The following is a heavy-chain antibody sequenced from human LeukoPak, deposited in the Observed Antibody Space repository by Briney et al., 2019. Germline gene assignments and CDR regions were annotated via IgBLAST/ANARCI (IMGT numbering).Heavy chain of an antibody. CDR3: ARDVSSTSLYYYYYMDV. CDR1: GGSISSYY. J-gene: IGHJ6*03. D-gene: IGHD2-2*01. V-gene: IGHV4-4*07. Sequence: SETLSLTCTVSGGSISSYYWSWIRQPAGKGLEWIGRIYTSGSTNYNPSLKSRVTMSVDTSKNQFSLKLSSVTAADTAVYYCARDVSSTSLYYYYYMDVWGKGTTVTISS. CDR2: IYTSGST.